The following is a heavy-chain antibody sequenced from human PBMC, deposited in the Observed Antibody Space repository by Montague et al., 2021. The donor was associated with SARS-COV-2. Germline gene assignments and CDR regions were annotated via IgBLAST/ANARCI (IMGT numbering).Heavy chain of an antibody. CDR1: GVSVNNYY. CDR3: VRDFYDTSDYFQGTFDV. Sequence: SETLSLTCSVSGVSVNNYYWAWIRQTPAKGPEWIGYIYYTGSTNYNPSLRNRITISIDTSANQFSLKLRSVTPADTAVYYCVRDFYDTSDYFQGTFDVWGHGTVVSVSS. V-gene: IGHV4-59*02. J-gene: IGHJ3*01. D-gene: IGHD3-22*01. CDR2: IYYTGST.